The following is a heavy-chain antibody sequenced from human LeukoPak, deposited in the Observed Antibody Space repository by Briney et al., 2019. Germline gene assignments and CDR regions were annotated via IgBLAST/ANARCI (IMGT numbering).Heavy chain of an antibody. J-gene: IGHJ4*02. CDR2: INPNSGGT. Sequence: ASVTVSCKASGYTFTGYYMHWVRQAPGQGLEWTGWINPNSGGTNYAQKFQGRVTMTRDTSISTAYTELSRLRSDDTAVYYCARRARGGWYFDYWGQGTLVTVSS. CDR3: ARRARGGWYFDY. CDR1: GYTFTGYY. D-gene: IGHD6-19*01. V-gene: IGHV1-2*02.